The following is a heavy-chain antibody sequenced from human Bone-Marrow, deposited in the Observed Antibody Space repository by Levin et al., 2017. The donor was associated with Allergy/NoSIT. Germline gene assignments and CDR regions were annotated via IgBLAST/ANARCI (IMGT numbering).Heavy chain of an antibody. D-gene: IGHD1-1*01. CDR3: ASQSDRIRERDDY. Sequence: PSETLSLTCAVSGHFISSGYYGHWIRQPPGKGLEWIGTIHHTGATYYNPSLKSRVTLSVDTSKNLFSLRLSSMTAADTAVYYCASQSDRIRERDDYWGQGTLVTVSS. CDR1: GHFISSGYY. CDR2: IHHTGAT. V-gene: IGHV4-38-2*01. J-gene: IGHJ4*02.